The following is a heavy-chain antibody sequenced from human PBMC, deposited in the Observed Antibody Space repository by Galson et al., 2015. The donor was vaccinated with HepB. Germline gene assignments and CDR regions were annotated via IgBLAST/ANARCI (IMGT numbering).Heavy chain of an antibody. V-gene: IGHV3-7*01. CDR1: GFTFSSYW. CDR3: ATSLQGVAGLGAFDI. D-gene: IGHD6-19*01. CDR2: IKQDGSEK. J-gene: IGHJ3*02. Sequence: SLRLSCEASGFTFSSYWMSWVRQAPGKGLEWVANIKQDGSEKYYVDSVKGRFTISRDKAKNSLYLQMNSLRAEDTAVYYCATSLQGVAGLGAFDIWGQVTMVTVSS.